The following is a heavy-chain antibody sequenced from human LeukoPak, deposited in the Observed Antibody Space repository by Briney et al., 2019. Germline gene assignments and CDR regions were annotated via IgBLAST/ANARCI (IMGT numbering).Heavy chain of an antibody. J-gene: IGHJ4*02. D-gene: IGHD5-18*01. CDR1: GYSISSGYY. V-gene: IGHV4-4*07. Sequence: SETLSLTCTVSGYSISSGYYWSWIRQPAGKGLEWIGRIYTSGSTNYNPSLKSRVTMSVDTSKNQFSLKLSSVTAADTAVYYCARGYSYGHPYFDYWGQGTLVTVSS. CDR2: IYTSGST. CDR3: ARGYSYGHPYFDY.